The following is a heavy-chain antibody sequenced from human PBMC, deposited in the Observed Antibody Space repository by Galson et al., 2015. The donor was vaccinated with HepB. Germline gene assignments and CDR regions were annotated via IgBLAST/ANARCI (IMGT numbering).Heavy chain of an antibody. J-gene: IGHJ3*02. CDR2: ISGSGGST. CDR1: GFTFTNYV. CDR3: AKPHAGGSSSLDAFDI. D-gene: IGHD2-2*01. Sequence: SLRLSCAASGFTFTNYVMSWVRQAPGKGLEWVSAISGSGGSTYYADSVKGRFTISRDNSKNTLYLQMNSLRAEDTAVYYCAKPHAGGSSSLDAFDIWGQGTMVTVSS. V-gene: IGHV3-23*01.